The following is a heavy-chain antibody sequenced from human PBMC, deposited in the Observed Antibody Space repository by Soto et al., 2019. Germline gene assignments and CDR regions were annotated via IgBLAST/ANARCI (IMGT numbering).Heavy chain of an antibody. J-gene: IGHJ4*02. V-gene: IGHV3-30-3*01. D-gene: IGHD1-20*01. Sequence: QVQLVESGGGVVQPGRSLRLSCAASGFTFSTSALHWVRQAPGKGLEWVALISFDGSHKYYADSVKGRITISRDNSNNTLYLQMDSRRAEDKAVYYCARASPEVSSFDHRGQGTQVTVSS. CDR1: GFTFSTSA. CDR2: ISFDGSHK. CDR3: ARASPEVSSFDH.